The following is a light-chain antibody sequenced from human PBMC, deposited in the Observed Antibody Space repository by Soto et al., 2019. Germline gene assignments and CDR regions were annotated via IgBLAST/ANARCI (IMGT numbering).Light chain of an antibody. J-gene: IGKJ4*01. Sequence: EIVLTQSPATLSLSPGERATLSCRASQSVSSYLAWYQQKPGQAPRLLIYDASNRATGIPARLSGSGSGTDFTLTISSLEPEDFAVYYCQQRSNWPPKTFGGGTKVEIK. V-gene: IGKV3-11*01. CDR1: QSVSSY. CDR2: DAS. CDR3: QQRSNWPPKT.